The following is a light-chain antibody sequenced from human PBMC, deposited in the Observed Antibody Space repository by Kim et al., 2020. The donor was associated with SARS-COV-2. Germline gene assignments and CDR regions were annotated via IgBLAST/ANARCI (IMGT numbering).Light chain of an antibody. V-gene: IGLV3-9*01. CDR3: QVWDSSTWV. CDR1: NIGSNN. CDR2: RDS. J-gene: IGLJ3*02. Sequence: SVALGQTARITCGGNNIGSNNVHWYQQTPGQAPVLVIYRDSTRPSGIPERFSGSNSGNTATLTIRRAQAGDEADYYCQVWDSSTWVFGGGTQLTVL.